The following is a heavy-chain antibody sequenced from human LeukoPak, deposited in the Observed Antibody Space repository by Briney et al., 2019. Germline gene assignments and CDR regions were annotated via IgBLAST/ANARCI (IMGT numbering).Heavy chain of an antibody. J-gene: IGHJ4*02. V-gene: IGHV4-39*01. D-gene: IGHD3-10*01. CDR3: ARTVMVGGWVPEVIDY. CDR2: IYYSGST. Sequence: SETLSLSCTVSGGSISSSSYYWGWIRPPPGKGLEWIRSIYYSGSTYYNPSLMSRVTISVDTSKNQFSQKLSSVTAADAAVYYCARTVMVGGWVPEVIDYWGQGTLVTVSS. CDR1: GGSISSSSYY.